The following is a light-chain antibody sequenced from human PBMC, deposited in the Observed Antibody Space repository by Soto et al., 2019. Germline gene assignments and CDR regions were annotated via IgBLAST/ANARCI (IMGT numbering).Light chain of an antibody. CDR1: TSDIGGYDY. J-gene: IGLJ3*02. CDR3: ASYTSTITRV. CDR2: GVS. V-gene: IGLV2-14*01. Sequence: QSALTQPASVSGSPGQSISISCTGTTSDIGGYDYVSWYQQHTGKAPKLIIYGVSNRPSGVSDRFSGSKSGNTASLTISGLQADDEAHYYCASYTSTITRVFGGGTKLTVL.